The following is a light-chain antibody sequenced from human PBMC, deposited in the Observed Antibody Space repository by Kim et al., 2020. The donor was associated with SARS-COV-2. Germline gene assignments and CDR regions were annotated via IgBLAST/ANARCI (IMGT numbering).Light chain of an antibody. CDR3: SSYTDSDTSI. CDR1: SSDICRYNY. J-gene: IGLJ2*01. CDR2: AVS. Sequence: GQSVTISCTGTSSDICRYNYVSWYQILPGRAPKLIIYAVSRRPSGVPTLFPCTSSDDSASLAVPGLHAEDDADYYCSSYTDSDTSIFGGETQLPVL. V-gene: IGLV2-8*01.